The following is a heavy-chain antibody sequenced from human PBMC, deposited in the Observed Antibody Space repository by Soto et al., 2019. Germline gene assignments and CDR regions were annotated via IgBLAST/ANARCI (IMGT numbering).Heavy chain of an antibody. CDR2: IYYSGST. V-gene: IGHV4-39*01. Sequence: SETLSLTCTVSGGSISSSSYYWGWIRQPPGKGLEWIGSIYYSGSTYYNPSLKSRVTISVDTSKNQFSLKLSSVTAADTAVYYCARRNFYYGMDVWGQGTTVTVSS. CDR1: GGSISSSSYY. CDR3: ARRNFYYGMDV. J-gene: IGHJ6*02. D-gene: IGHD1-7*01.